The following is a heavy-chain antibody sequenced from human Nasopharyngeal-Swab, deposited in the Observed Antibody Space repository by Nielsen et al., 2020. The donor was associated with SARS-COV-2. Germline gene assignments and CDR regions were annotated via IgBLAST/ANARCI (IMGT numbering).Heavy chain of an antibody. D-gene: IGHD1-14*01. Sequence: GESLKISWAASGFTFSWHWMHWVRQAPGKGLVWVSYINTDGSNTKYADSVKGRFTISRDNAKNTLYLQMNSLRAEDTAVYYCSRGGMGTGLDYWGQGILVTVSS. J-gene: IGHJ4*02. CDR2: INTDGSNT. CDR1: GFTFSWHW. V-gene: IGHV3-74*01. CDR3: SRGGMGTGLDY.